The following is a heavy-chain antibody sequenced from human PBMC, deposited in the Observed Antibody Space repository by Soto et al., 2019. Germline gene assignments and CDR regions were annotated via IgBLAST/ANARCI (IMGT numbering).Heavy chain of an antibody. CDR2: IKQDGSEK. J-gene: IGHJ5*02. Sequence: GGSLRLSCAASGFTFSSYWMSWVRQAPGKGLEWVANIKQDGSEKYYVDSVKGRFTISRDNAKNSLYLQMNSLRAEDTAVYYCARDPSGTYSYGSGVSPWFDPWGQGTLVTVSS. CDR1: GFTFSSYW. CDR3: ARDPSGTYSYGSGVSPWFDP. V-gene: IGHV3-7*05. D-gene: IGHD5-18*01.